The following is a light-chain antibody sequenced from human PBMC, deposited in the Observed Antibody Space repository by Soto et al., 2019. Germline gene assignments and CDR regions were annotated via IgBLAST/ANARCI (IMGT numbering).Light chain of an antibody. J-gene: IGKJ4*01. Sequence: DIQLTQSPSFLSASVGDRLTITCRASQDIRSSLAWYQQKPGKAPNLLIYTVSTLQSGVPSRFSGSRSGTEFTLTISSLPLEDFATYYCQPFNSSPFTFGGGTKVEI. V-gene: IGKV1-9*01. CDR3: QPFNSSPFT. CDR2: TVS. CDR1: QDIRSS.